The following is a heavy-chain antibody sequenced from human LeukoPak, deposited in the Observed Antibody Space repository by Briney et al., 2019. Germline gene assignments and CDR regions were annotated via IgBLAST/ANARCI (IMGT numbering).Heavy chain of an antibody. J-gene: IGHJ6*02. CDR3: ARALGGMELKRSYYYYGMDV. D-gene: IGHD1-7*01. CDR1: GFTFSSYD. V-gene: IGHV3-13*01. Sequence: GGSLSLSCAVSGFTFSSYDMHWVRQATGKGLEWVSAIGTAGDTYSPGPVKGRFTLSRENARNSLYPEMNSLRAGDTAVDYCARALGGMELKRSYYYYGMDVWGQGTTVTVSS. CDR2: IGTAGDT.